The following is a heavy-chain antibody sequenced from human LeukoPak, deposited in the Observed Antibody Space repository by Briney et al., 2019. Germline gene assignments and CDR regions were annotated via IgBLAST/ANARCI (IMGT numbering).Heavy chain of an antibody. CDR2: MNPNSGNT. V-gene: IGHV1-8*03. D-gene: IGHD3-9*01. CDR1: GYTFTSYD. J-gene: IGHJ6*03. Sequence: GASVKVSCKASGYTFTSYDINWVRQATGQGLEWMGWMNPNSGNTGYAQKFQGRVTITRNTSISTAYMELSSLRSEDTAVYYCARVLRYFDWPHYYYYMDVWGKGTTVTVSS. CDR3: ARVLRYFDWPHYYYYMDV.